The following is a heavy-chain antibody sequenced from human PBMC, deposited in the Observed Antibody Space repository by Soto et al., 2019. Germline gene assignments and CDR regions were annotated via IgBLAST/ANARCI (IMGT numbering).Heavy chain of an antibody. CDR3: ARHLPTDDFWSGYYFDY. CDR1: GGSISSYY. Sequence: SETLSLTCTVSGGSISSYYWSWIRQPPGKGLEWIGYIYYSGSTNYNPSLKSRVTISVDTSKNQFSLKLSSVTAADTAVYYCARHLPTDDFWSGYYFDYWGQGTLVTVSS. D-gene: IGHD3-3*01. CDR2: IYYSGST. J-gene: IGHJ4*02. V-gene: IGHV4-59*08.